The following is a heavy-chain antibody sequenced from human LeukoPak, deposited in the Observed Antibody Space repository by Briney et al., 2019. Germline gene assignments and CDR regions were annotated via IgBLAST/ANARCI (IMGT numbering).Heavy chain of an antibody. D-gene: IGHD3-22*01. V-gene: IGHV3-21*01. CDR3: ARAINYYDSSGLYYYFDY. Sequence: GGSLRLSCAASGFTFTSCAMTWVRQAPGKGLEWVSSISRGSDYIYYADSVKGRFTISRDNAKNSLYLQMNSLRAEDTAVYYCARAINYYDSSGLYYYFDYRGQGTLVTDSS. CDR2: ISRGSDYI. J-gene: IGHJ4*02. CDR1: GFTFTSCA.